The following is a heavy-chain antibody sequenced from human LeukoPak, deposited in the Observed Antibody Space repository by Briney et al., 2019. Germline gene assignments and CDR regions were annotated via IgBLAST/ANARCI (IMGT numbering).Heavy chain of an antibody. CDR2: IRYDGSNK. V-gene: IGHV3-30*02. J-gene: IGHJ6*03. CDR1: GFTFSSYG. D-gene: IGHD2-2*01. CDR3: AKQLPATLSYYDYMDV. Sequence: GGSLRLSCAASGFTFSSYGMHWVRQAPGKGLEWVAFIRYDGSNKYYADSVKGRFTISRDNSKNTLYLQMNSLRAEDTAVYYCAKQLPATLSYYDYMDVWGKGTTVTVSS.